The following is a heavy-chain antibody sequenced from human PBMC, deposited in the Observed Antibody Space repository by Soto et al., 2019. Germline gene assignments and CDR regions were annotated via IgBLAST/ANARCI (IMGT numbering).Heavy chain of an antibody. CDR2: ISWNSGEI. CDR1: GFTFDDYA. V-gene: IGHV3-9*01. D-gene: IGHD5-18*01. J-gene: IGHJ5*02. Sequence: EVQLVESGGGLVQPGRSLRLSCAASGFTFDDYAMHWVRQVPGKGLEWVSGISWNSGEIGYVDSVKGRFTISRDNAKNSLYLQLNSLRVEDTALYSCVKDIRAYTYGYGAFDPWGQGTLVTVSS. CDR3: VKDIRAYTYGYGAFDP.